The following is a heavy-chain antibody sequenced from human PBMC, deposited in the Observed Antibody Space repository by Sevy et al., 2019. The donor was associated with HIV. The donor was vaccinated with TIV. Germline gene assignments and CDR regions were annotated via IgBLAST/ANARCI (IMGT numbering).Heavy chain of an antibody. CDR1: DGSFSGYY. V-gene: IGHV4-34*01. CDR2: INEGGIT. J-gene: IGHJ5*02. CDR3: ARSPPVVVVPGAPSGFDP. D-gene: IGHD2-2*01. Sequence: SETLSLTCAVHDGSFSGYYWNWIRQLPGKGLEWIGEINEGGITYYNPSLKSRVTISVDTSKKQFSLKLNSVTAVDSAVYFCARSPPVVVVPGAPSGFDPWGQGTLVTVSS.